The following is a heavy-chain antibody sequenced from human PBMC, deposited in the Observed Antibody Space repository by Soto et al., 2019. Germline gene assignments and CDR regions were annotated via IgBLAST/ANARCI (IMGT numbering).Heavy chain of an antibody. V-gene: IGHV4-31*02. Sequence: GSTYYTPSLKSRVTISVDTSKNQFSLKLSSVTAADMAVYYCASIVVVPAATPYYFDYWGQGTLVTVSS. CDR2: GST. CDR3: ASIVVVPAATPYYFDY. J-gene: IGHJ4*02. D-gene: IGHD2-2*02.